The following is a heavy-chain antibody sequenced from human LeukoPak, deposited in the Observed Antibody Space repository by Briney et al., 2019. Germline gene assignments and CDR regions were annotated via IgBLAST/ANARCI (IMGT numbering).Heavy chain of an antibody. CDR3: ARLRDGDFDY. Sequence: GESLKISCQGSGYSFTTYWIAWVRQMPGKGLEWMGIIYPGDSDTRYSPSFQGQVTIPADRSISIAYLQWSSLKASDTAMYYCARLRDGDFDYWGQGSLVAVFS. CDR2: IYPGDSDT. D-gene: IGHD4-17*01. J-gene: IGHJ4*02. CDR1: GYSFTTYW. V-gene: IGHV5-51*01.